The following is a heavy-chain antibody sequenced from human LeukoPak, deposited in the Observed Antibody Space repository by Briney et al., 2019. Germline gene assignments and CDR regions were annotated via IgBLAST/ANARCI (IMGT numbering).Heavy chain of an antibody. J-gene: IGHJ4*02. D-gene: IGHD6-19*01. CDR3: ARKSNSGWYGAFDY. V-gene: IGHV1-46*01. Sequence: ASVKVSCKASGYAFANYLVHWVRQAPGQGLEWMGRIDPGGGSTDYAQKFRDRVTLTRDKSTNMAYMEVTRLTSEDTAVYYCARKSNSGWYGAFDYWGQGTLVTVSS. CDR1: GYAFANYL. CDR2: IDPGGGST.